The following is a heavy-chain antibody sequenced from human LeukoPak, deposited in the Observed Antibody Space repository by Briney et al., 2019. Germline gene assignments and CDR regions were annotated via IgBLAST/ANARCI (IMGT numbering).Heavy chain of an antibody. Sequence: SETLSLTCAVYGGSFSGYYWSWIRQPPGKGLEWIGEINHSGSTNYNPSLKSRVTISVDTSKNQFSLKLSSVTAADTAVYYCTRNNWFDPWGQGTLVTVSS. J-gene: IGHJ5*02. CDR1: GGSFSGYY. V-gene: IGHV4-34*01. CDR2: INHSGST. CDR3: TRNNWFDP.